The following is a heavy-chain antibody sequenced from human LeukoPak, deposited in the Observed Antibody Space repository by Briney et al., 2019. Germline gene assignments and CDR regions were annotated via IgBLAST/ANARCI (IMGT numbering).Heavy chain of an antibody. CDR2: IIPIFGTA. V-gene: IGHV1-69*13. Sequence: GASVKVSCKASGGTFSSYAISWVRRAPGQGLEWMGGIIPIFGTANYAQKFQGRVTITADESTSTAYMELSSLRSEDTAVYYCARDGVEMATIIGYFDYWGQGTLVTVSS. D-gene: IGHD5-24*01. CDR1: GGTFSSYA. CDR3: ARDGVEMATIIGYFDY. J-gene: IGHJ4*02.